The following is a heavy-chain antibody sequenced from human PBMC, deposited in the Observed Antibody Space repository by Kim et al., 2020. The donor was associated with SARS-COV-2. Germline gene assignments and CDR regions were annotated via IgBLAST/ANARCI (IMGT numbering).Heavy chain of an antibody. Sequence: GGSLRLSCAASGFTFSSYSMNWVRQAPGKGLEWVSSISSSSSYIYYADSVKGRFTISRDNAKNSLYLQMNSLRAEDTAVYYCARANVLLWFGEPHDAFDIWGQGTMVTVSS. V-gene: IGHV3-21*01. CDR3: ARANVLLWFGEPHDAFDI. J-gene: IGHJ3*02. D-gene: IGHD3-10*01. CDR1: GFTFSSYS. CDR2: ISSSSSYI.